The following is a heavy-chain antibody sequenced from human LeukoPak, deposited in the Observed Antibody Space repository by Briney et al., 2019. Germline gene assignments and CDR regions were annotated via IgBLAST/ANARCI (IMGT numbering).Heavy chain of an antibody. CDR3: ARVAGWHWFDP. Sequence: GGAPRLSCAASGFTFSSYDMTWVRQAPGRGLEWVSSIRPSGDNTYYGDSVKGRFTISRDNSKNTVYLQMNNMRVDDTAVYYCARVAGWHWFDPWGQGTLVTVSS. CDR1: GFTFSSYD. CDR2: IRPSGDNT. D-gene: IGHD6-19*01. V-gene: IGHV3-23*01. J-gene: IGHJ5*02.